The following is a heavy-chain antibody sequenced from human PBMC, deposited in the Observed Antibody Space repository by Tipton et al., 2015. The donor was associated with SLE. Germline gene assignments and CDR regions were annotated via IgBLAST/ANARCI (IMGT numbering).Heavy chain of an antibody. V-gene: IGHV4-39*07. J-gene: IGHJ4*02. CDR2: IYYSGST. Sequence: QLVQSGGGLVKPGGSLRLSCAASGFTFSSYSMNWVRQAPGKGLEWIGSIYYSGSTYYNPSLKSRVTISVDTSKNQFSLKLSSVTAADTAVYYCASGTGEGYFDYWGQGTQVTVSS. CDR3: ASGTGEGYFDY. CDR1: GFTFSSYS. D-gene: IGHD7-27*01.